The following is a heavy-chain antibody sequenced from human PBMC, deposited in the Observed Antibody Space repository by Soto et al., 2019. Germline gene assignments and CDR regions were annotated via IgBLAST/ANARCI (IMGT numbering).Heavy chain of an antibody. D-gene: IGHD2-2*01. J-gene: IGHJ4*02. CDR2: IYYSGST. V-gene: IGHV4-30-4*01. Sequence: QVQLQESGPGLVKPSQTLSLTCAVSGGSISSGDYYWSWIRQPPGKGLEWIGYIYYSGSTYYNPSFKSRLTISADTSKNQFTLKLSSVIAADTAVYYCARVARYYSSGELNYWGQGTLVPGSS. CDR1: GGSISSGDYY. CDR3: ARVARYYSSGELNY.